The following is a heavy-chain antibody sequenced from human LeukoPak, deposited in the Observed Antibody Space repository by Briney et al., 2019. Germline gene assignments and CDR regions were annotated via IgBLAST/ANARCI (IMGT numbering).Heavy chain of an antibody. CDR2: IKQDGSEK. Sequence: GGSLRLSCAASGFIFRNHWMTWVRQAPGRGLEWVAHIKQDGSEKHYVDSVEGRFTLSRDDAKNSLYLQMNSLRVDDSAVYYCARGPNYGDRVDYIDYWGQGTLVSVSS. J-gene: IGHJ4*02. CDR1: GFIFRNHW. CDR3: ARGPNYGDRVDYIDY. D-gene: IGHD4-17*01. V-gene: IGHV3-7*01.